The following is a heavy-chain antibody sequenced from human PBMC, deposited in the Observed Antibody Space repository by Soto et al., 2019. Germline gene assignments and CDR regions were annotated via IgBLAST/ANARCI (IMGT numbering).Heavy chain of an antibody. CDR3: ARGGCLSWYFDP. Sequence: QVQLVQSGAEVKKPGASVKVSCKASGYTFTSYAMHWVRQAPGQRLEWMGWINAGNGNTKYSQKFQGRVTITRDTSAGTAYMERSSLGAGDTAVYYCARGGCLSWYFDPGGRGTLVTVSS. V-gene: IGHV1-3*01. CDR2: INAGNGNT. J-gene: IGHJ2*01. D-gene: IGHD1-26*01. CDR1: GYTFTSYA.